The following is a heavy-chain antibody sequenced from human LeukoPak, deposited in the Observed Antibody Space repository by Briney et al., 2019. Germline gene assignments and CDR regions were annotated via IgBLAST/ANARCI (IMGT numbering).Heavy chain of an antibody. CDR2: IYHSGST. CDR1: GGSISGGVYS. V-gene: IGHV4-30-2*01. Sequence: PSQTLSLTCAVSGGSISGGVYSGSWIRHPPGRCLGWMGYIYHSGSTYYNSSLKSRVTISVDRSKSQFSLKLGSVTAADTAVYYCAREVCGELGSCVFDYWGQGTLVTVSS. J-gene: IGHJ4*02. D-gene: IGHD3-10*01. CDR3: AREVCGELGSCVFDY.